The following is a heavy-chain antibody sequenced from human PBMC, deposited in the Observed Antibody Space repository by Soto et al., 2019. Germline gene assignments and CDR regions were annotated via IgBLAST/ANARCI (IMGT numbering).Heavy chain of an antibody. Sequence: EVQLVESGGGLVQPGGSLRLSCAASGFTFSSNWMHWVRQGPGKGLVWVSRIDNDGSSRDYADSVKGRFTISRDNAKNTLYLEMSSLRAEDTGVYYCATGSGWYSPDYWGQGTLVTVSS. D-gene: IGHD6-19*01. J-gene: IGHJ4*02. CDR2: IDNDGSSR. V-gene: IGHV3-74*01. CDR3: ATGSGWYSPDY. CDR1: GFTFSSNW.